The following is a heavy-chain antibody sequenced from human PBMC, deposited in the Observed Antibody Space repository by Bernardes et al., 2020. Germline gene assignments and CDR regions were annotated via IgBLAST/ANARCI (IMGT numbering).Heavy chain of an antibody. CDR1: GGSISSYY. Sequence: SETLSLTCTVSGGSISSYYWSWIRQPPGKGLEWIGYIYYSGSTNYNPSLKSRVTISVDTSKNQFSLKLSSVTAADTAVYYCARWGYGDYWYFDLWGRGTLVTVSS. V-gene: IGHV4-59*01. CDR3: ARWGYGDYWYFDL. CDR2: IYYSGST. D-gene: IGHD4-17*01. J-gene: IGHJ2*01.